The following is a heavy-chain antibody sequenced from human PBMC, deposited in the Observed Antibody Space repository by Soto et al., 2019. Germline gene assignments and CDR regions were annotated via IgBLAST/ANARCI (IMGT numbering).Heavy chain of an antibody. D-gene: IGHD3-22*01. CDR1: GITISNYP. J-gene: IGHJ4*02. V-gene: IGHV3-23*01. Sequence: EVQLLESGGGLVQPGGSLRLSCAASGITISNYPMSWVRQAPGKGLDWVSGISGSGDRTYSADSAKGRFTISKDISRNSLSLQLDSLGVEDTAVYFCVKDDGGYPSTAPHWGQGTLVTVSS. CDR2: ISGSGDRT. CDR3: VKDDGGYPSTAPH.